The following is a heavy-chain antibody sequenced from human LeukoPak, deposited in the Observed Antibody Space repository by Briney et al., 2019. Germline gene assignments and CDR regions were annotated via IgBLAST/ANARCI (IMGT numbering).Heavy chain of an antibody. J-gene: IGHJ6*03. CDR1: GGTFSSYA. D-gene: IGHD2-2*02. V-gene: IGHV1-69*05. Sequence: GASVKVSCKASGGTFSSYAISWVRQAPGQGLEWMGGIIPIFGTANYAQKFQGRVTITTDESTSTAYMELSSLRSEDTAVYYCARPRGYCSTSCYTAYYYYYMDVWGKGTTVTVSS. CDR2: IIPIFGTA. CDR3: ARPRGYCSTSCYTAYYYYYMDV.